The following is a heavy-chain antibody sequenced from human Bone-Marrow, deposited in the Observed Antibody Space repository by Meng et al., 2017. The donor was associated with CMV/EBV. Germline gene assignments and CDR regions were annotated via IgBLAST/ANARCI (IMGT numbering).Heavy chain of an antibody. CDR3: AKVTRGITIFGLAVDY. D-gene: IGHD3-3*01. CDR2: ISYDGSNK. V-gene: IGHV3-30*04. CDR1: GFTFSSYA. Sequence: GGSLRLSCAASGFTFSSYAMHWVRQAPGKGLEWVAVISYDGSNKYYADSVKGRFTISRDNCKNTLYLQMNSLRAEDTAVYYCAKVTRGITIFGLAVDYWGQGTLVAASS. J-gene: IGHJ4*02.